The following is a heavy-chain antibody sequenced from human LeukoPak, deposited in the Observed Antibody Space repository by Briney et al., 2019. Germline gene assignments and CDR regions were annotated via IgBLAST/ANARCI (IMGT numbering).Heavy chain of an antibody. D-gene: IGHD3-10*01. CDR1: GFTFSSYS. CDR3: PRDPHSTMVESAFDI. J-gene: IGHJ3*02. Sequence: GGSLRLSCAASGFTFSSYSMNWVRQAPGKGLEWVSSVSSSSSYIYYAESVKGRVNISSDNAKNSLYSQMNSLRATATAVYYCPRDPHSTMVESAFDIWGQGTMVTVSS. V-gene: IGHV3-21*04. CDR2: VSSSSSYI.